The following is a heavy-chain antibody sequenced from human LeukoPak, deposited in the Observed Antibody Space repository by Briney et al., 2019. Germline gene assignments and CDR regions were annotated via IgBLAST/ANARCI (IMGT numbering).Heavy chain of an antibody. CDR3: ARVANPYYDFHY. J-gene: IGHJ4*02. D-gene: IGHD3-3*01. Sequence: AGGSLRLSCAASGFTFSSYAMSWVRQAPGKGLEWVSSISSSSSYIYYADSVKGRFTISRDDAKNSVYLQMNSLRAEDTAVYYCARVANPYYDFHYWGQGTLVTVSS. V-gene: IGHV3-21*01. CDR2: ISSSSSYI. CDR1: GFTFSSYA.